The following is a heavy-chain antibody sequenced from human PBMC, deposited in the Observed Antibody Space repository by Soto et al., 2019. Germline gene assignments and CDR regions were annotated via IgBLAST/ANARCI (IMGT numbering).Heavy chain of an antibody. J-gene: IGHJ6*02. CDR1: GYSFTSYG. CDR3: ARDNGFGELDV. V-gene: IGHV1-18*01. CDR2: ISAYNGNT. Sequence: QVQLVQSGAEVKKPGASVKVSCKASGYSFTSYGISWVRQTPGQGLEWMGWISAYNGNTNYAQKLQGRVTMTTDTSTCTACMELTSLRSYVTAVNYCARDNGFGELDVWGQGTTVTVSS. D-gene: IGHD3-10*01.